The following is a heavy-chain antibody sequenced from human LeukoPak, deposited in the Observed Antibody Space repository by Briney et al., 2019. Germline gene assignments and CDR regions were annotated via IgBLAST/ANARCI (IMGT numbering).Heavy chain of an antibody. CDR3: ARVKNLYWYFDL. CDR2: IHESGST. J-gene: IGHJ2*01. CDR1: GDSVSNYY. V-gene: IGHV4-59*02. Sequence: SETLSLTCTVSGDSVSNYYWSWIRQPPGKRLEWITYIHESGSTDSDSSLKSRVTVSLDTSRNQFSLRLTSMTTADTAVYYWARVKNLYWYFDLWGRGSLVTVSS.